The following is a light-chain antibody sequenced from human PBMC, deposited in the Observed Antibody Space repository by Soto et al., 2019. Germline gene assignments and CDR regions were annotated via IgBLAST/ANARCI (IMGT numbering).Light chain of an antibody. CDR1: QSVSSDY. J-gene: IGKJ3*01. Sequence: EIVLTQSPDTLSLSPGERATLSCRASQSVSSDYLVWYQQKPGLPPRLLIYGASRRATGIPDRFSGSGSGTDLILTISRLEPEDFAVYYCQHYDNTPPSVTFGPGTKVDIK. CDR2: GAS. CDR3: QHYDNTPPSVT. V-gene: IGKV3-20*01.